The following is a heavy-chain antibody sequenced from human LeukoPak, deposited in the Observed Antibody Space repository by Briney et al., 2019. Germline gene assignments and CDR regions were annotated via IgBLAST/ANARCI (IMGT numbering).Heavy chain of an antibody. CDR2: ISGYNGNT. J-gene: IGHJ4*02. Sequence: ASVKVSCKASGYTFNSYGITWVRQAPGQGLEWMGWISGYNGNTIYAQRLQGRVTMTTDTTTSTAYMELRSLTSDDRAIYYCARAQRWLPLDYWGQGTLVTVSS. D-gene: IGHD5-24*01. V-gene: IGHV1-18*01. CDR3: ARAQRWLPLDY. CDR1: GYTFNSYG.